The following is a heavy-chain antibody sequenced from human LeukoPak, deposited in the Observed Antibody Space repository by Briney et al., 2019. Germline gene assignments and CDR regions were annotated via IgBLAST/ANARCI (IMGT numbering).Heavy chain of an antibody. Sequence: GGSLGLSCAASGFPVSSNYMSWVRQAPGKGLEWVSVIYSGGSTYYADSVKGRFTISRDNSKNTLYLQMNSLRAEDTAVYYCARTPGYCSGGSCYSGYYYGMDVWGKGTTVTVSS. V-gene: IGHV3-53*01. D-gene: IGHD2-15*01. CDR2: IYSGGST. J-gene: IGHJ6*04. CDR3: ARTPGYCSGGSCYSGYYYGMDV. CDR1: GFPVSSNY.